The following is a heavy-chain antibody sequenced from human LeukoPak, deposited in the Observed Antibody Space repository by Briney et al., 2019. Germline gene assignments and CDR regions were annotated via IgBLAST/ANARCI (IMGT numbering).Heavy chain of an antibody. CDR3: ARDHYGSNSLDY. CDR2: ISRRGNTI. Sequence: GGSLRLSCAASGFTFSDYCMSWVRQAPGKGLEWLSYISRRGNTIYYAGSVRGRFTVSRDNAQNSLYLQMNSLRAEDTAVYYCARDHYGSNSLDYWGQGTLVTASS. D-gene: IGHD4-23*01. CDR1: GFTFSDYC. J-gene: IGHJ4*02. V-gene: IGHV3-11*04.